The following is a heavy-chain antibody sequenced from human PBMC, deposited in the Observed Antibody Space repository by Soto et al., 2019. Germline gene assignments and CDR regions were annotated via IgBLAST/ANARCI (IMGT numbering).Heavy chain of an antibody. Sequence: PGESLKISCKGSGYSFTSYWIGWVRQMPGKGLEWMGIIYPGDSDTRYSASFQGQVTISADKSISTAYLQWSSLKASDTAMYYCARLVAAASTGGYYYGMDVWGQGTTVTVSS. D-gene: IGHD6-13*01. CDR3: ARLVAAASTGGYYYGMDV. CDR1: GYSFTSYW. V-gene: IGHV5-51*01. J-gene: IGHJ6*02. CDR2: IYPGDSDT.